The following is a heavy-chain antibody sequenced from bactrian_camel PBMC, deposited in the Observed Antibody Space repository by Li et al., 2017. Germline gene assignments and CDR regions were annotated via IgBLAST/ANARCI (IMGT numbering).Heavy chain of an antibody. CDR3: AADTVDMGWFTCGLREFGY. CDR2: ISWNGGDT. V-gene: IGHV3S63*01. CDR1: GLSFGDYT. D-gene: IGHD6*01. J-gene: IGHJ6*01. Sequence: VQLVESGGGLVQAGGSLRLSCTASGLSFGDYTMGWFRQAPGKEREGVSCISWNGGDTAYADSVKGRFTISRDNAKKTLYLQMNSLSPEDTAVYYCAADTVDMGWFTCGLREFGYWGQGTQVTVS.